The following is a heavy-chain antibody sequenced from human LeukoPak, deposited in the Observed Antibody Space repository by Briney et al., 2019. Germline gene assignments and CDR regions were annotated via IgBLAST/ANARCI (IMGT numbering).Heavy chain of an antibody. CDR2: ISADSATT. V-gene: IGHV3-23*01. D-gene: IGHD5-18*01. Sequence: GGSLRLSCAASGFTFSSYSMNWVRQAPGKGLEWVSVISADSATTFYADSVKGRFTISRDNAKNTVFLQMSSLRAEDTALYYCANAGYSYFSQWGQGTPVTVSS. CDR1: GFTFSSYS. J-gene: IGHJ4*02. CDR3: ANAGYSYFSQ.